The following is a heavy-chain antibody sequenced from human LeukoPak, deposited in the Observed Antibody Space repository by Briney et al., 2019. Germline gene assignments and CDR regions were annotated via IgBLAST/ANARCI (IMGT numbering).Heavy chain of an antibody. V-gene: IGHV1-69*04. J-gene: IGHJ4*02. CDR2: IIPILGIA. CDR1: GGTFSSYA. D-gene: IGHD5-12*01. Sequence: ASVKVSCKASGGTFSSYAISWVRQAPGQGLEWMGRIIPILGIANYAQKFQGRVTITADKSTSTAYMELSSLRSEDTAVYYCARGGYSGYDLRRHFDYWGQGTLVTVSS. CDR3: ARGGYSGYDLRRHFDY.